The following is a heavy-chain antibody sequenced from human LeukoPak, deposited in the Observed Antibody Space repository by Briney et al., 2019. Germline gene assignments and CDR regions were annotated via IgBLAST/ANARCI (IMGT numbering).Heavy chain of an antibody. V-gene: IGHV4-30-4*01. CDR3: ARERVPVYGGNFFDY. CDR1: GGSISSGDYY. CDR2: IYYSGST. J-gene: IGHJ4*02. D-gene: IGHD4-23*01. Sequence: PSETLSLTCTVSGGSISSGDYYWSWIRQPPGKGLEWIGYIYYSGSTYYNPSLKSRVTISVDTSKNQFSLKLSSVTAADTAVYYCARERVPVYGGNFFDYWGQGTLVTVSS.